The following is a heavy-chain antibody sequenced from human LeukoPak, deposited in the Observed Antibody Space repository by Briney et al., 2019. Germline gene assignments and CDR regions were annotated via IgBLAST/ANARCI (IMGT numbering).Heavy chain of an antibody. D-gene: IGHD2-21*02. Sequence: GGSLRLSCVASGFTFSGSVMHWVRQASGKGLEWVGRIRSKANSYATAYAASAKGRFTISRDDSKNTAYLQMNSLRTEDTAVYYCTRLWGDCGGDCYSHDYWGQGALVTVSS. J-gene: IGHJ4*02. V-gene: IGHV3-73*01. CDR2: IRSKANSYAT. CDR3: TRLWGDCGGDCYSHDY. CDR1: GFTFSGSV.